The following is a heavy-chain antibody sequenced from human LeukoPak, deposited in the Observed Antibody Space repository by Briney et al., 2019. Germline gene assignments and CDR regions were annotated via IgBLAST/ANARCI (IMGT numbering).Heavy chain of an antibody. CDR1: GYSLTNYY. CDR2: MNPNSGGT. CDR3: ARDNTTGFCPAY. D-gene: IGHD2/OR15-2a*01. J-gene: IGHJ4*02. V-gene: IGHV1-2*02. Sequence: ASVKVSCKAFGYSLTNYYVHWVRQAPGQGLEWMGWMNPNSGGTNYAQKFEGRVTMTRDKSFSTGYMELTSLRSDDTAVYYCARDNTTGFCPAYWGQGTLVTVSS.